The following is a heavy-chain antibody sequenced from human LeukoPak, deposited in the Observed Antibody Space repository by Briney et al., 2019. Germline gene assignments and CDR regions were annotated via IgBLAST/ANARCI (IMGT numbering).Heavy chain of an antibody. Sequence: PPASVKVSCKASGGTFSSYAISWVRQAPGQGLEWMGGIIPIFGTANYAQKFQGRVTITTDESTSTAYMELSSLRSEDTAVYYCARVIAVAGTFYYYYGMDVWGQGTTVTVSS. V-gene: IGHV1-69*05. J-gene: IGHJ6*02. D-gene: IGHD6-19*01. CDR1: GGTFSSYA. CDR2: IIPIFGTA. CDR3: ARVIAVAGTFYYYYGMDV.